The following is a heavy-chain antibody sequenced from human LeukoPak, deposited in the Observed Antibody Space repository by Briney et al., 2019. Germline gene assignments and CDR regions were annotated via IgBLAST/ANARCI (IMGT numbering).Heavy chain of an antibody. J-gene: IGHJ4*01. D-gene: IGHD1-1*01. CDR1: GYTFSNYG. CDR2: ITAYNGNR. CDR3: ARDNDKVVDH. V-gene: IGHV1-18*01. Sequence: ASVKVSCKTSGYTFSNYGISWVRQAPGQGLEWMGWITAYNGNRLYAQRFQGRITLATDTSTSTSYMELRSLEYDDTAIYYCARDNDKVVDHWGQGTLVTVSS.